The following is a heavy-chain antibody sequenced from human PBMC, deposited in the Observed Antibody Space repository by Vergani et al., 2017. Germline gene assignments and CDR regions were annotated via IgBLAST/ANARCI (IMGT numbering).Heavy chain of an antibody. CDR3: AREAAMVRYYYYMDV. CDR2: IYYSGST. CDR1: GGSISTYY. Sequence: QVQLQESGPGLVKPSETLSLTCTVPGGSISTYYWSWIRQPPGKGLEWIGYIYYSGSTNYNPSLKSRVTISVDTSKNQFSLKLSSVTAADTAVYCCAREAAMVRYYYYMDVWGKGTTVTVSS. J-gene: IGHJ6*03. V-gene: IGHV4-59*01. D-gene: IGHD3-10*01.